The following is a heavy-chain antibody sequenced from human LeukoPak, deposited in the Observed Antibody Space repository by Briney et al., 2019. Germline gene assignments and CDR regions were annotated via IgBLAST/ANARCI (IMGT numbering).Heavy chain of an antibody. CDR1: GGSISSGSYY. D-gene: IGHD3-10*01. Sequence: SQTLSLTCTVSGGSISSGSYYWSWIRQPAGKGLEWIGRIYTSGSTNYNPSLKSRVTISVDTSKNQFSLKLSSVTAADTAVYYCARGGDRYYYYYMDVWGKGTTVTISS. V-gene: IGHV4-61*02. J-gene: IGHJ6*03. CDR2: IYTSGST. CDR3: ARGGDRYYYYYMDV.